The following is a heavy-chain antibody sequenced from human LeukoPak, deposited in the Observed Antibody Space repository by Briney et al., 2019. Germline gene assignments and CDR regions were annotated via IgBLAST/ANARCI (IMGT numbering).Heavy chain of an antibody. J-gene: IGHJ4*02. D-gene: IGHD2-8*01. CDR3: AGRVYLDY. CDR2: ISSSGNTI. CDR1: GFTFSSYE. Sequence: GGSLRLSCAASGFTFSSYEMNWVRQAPGKGLEWVSYISSSGNTIYYADSVKGRFTISRDNAKNSLYLQMNSLRAEDTAVYYCAGRVYLDYWGQGTLVTVSS. V-gene: IGHV3-48*03.